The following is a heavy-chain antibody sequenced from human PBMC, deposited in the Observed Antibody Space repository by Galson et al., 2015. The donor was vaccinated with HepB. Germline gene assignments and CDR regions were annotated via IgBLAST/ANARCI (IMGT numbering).Heavy chain of an antibody. CDR2: ISSSSSYI. CDR3: ARDITYYYDSSGYYYY. V-gene: IGHV3-21*01. CDR1: GFTFSNYS. J-gene: IGHJ4*02. Sequence: SLRLSCAASGFTFSNYSMNWVRQAPGKGLEWVSSISSSSSYIYYADSVKGRFTISRDNAKNSLYLQMNSLRAEDTAVYYCARDITYYYDSSGYYYYWGQGTLVTVSS. D-gene: IGHD3-22*01.